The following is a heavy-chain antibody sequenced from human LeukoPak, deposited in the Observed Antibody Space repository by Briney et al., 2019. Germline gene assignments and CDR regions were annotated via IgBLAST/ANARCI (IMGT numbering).Heavy chain of an antibody. V-gene: IGHV3-30*02. J-gene: IGHJ4*02. CDR3: AKGVSFVDY. Sequence: GGSLRLSCAASGFTFSSYGMHWVRQAPGKGLEWVAFIRCDGSNTYYADSVKGRFTISRDNSKNTLYLQMNSLRAEDTAVYYCAKGVSFVDYWGQGTLVTVSS. CDR1: GFTFSSYG. D-gene: IGHD3-16*02. CDR2: IRCDGSNT.